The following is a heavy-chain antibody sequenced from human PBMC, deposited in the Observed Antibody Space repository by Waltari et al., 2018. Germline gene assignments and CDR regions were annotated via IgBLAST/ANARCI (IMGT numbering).Heavy chain of an antibody. CDR1: GGSISSYY. Sequence: QVQLQESGPGLVKPSETLSLTCTVSGGSISSYYWNWIRQPAGKGLEWIGRIYITGGTHYHSALKSRVTMSIDTSKNQISLRLSSVTAADTAVYYCARDRIVAGTAWFDPWGQGTLVTVSS. J-gene: IGHJ5*02. CDR3: ARDRIVAGTAWFDP. V-gene: IGHV4-4*07. D-gene: IGHD6-19*01. CDR2: IYITGGT.